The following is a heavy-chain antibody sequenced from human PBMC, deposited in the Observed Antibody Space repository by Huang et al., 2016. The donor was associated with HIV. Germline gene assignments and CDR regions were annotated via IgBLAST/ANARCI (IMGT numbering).Heavy chain of an antibody. CDR3: ARVRLYDYDSRWGDFDL. CDR1: GAAIRSSSYY. V-gene: IGHV4-39*07. Sequence: QVHLQESGPRLVRPSGTLTLNCTVSGAAIRSSSYYWAWIRQSPGGRLEWIGNSYYSGTADYEPSLKSRVGMSIDTFRNQFSLTVTSVSAADTAVYYCARVRLYDYDSRWGDFDLWGQGTLVTVSS. J-gene: IGHJ4*02. D-gene: IGHD3-22*01. CDR2: SYYSGTA.